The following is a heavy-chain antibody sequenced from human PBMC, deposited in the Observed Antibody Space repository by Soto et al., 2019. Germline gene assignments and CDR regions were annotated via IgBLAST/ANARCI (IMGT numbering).Heavy chain of an antibody. J-gene: IGHJ4*02. CDR3: ARTTYGGLVGY. CDR2: TYYRSKWSN. V-gene: IGHV6-1*01. D-gene: IGHD6-19*01. Sequence: SSYAMSWVRQSPSRGLEWLGRTYYRSKWSNDYAVSVKSRITINPDTSKNQFSLQLSSVTPEDTAVYYCARTTYGGLVGYWGQGTLLTVSS. CDR1: SSYA.